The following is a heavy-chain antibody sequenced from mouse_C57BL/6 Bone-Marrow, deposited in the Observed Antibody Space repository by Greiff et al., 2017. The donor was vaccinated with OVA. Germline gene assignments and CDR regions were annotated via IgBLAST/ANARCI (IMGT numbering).Heavy chain of an antibody. CDR3: AREGETYYGSSYGAY. J-gene: IGHJ3*01. D-gene: IGHD1-1*01. V-gene: IGHV1-50*01. CDR2: IDPSDSYT. CDR1: GYTFTSYW. Sequence: VQLQQPGAELVKPGASVKLSCKASGYTFTSYWMQWVKQRPGQGLEWIGEIDPSDSYTNYNQKFKGKATLTVDTSSSTAYIQLSSLTSEDSAVYDCAREGETYYGSSYGAYWGQGTLVTVSA.